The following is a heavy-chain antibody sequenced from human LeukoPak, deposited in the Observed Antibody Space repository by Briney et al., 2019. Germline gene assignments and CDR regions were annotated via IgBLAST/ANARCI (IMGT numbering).Heavy chain of an antibody. D-gene: IGHD5-18*01. CDR2: INPSGGST. J-gene: IGHJ4*02. Sequence: ASVEVSCKASGYTFTSYYMHWVRQAPGQGLEWMGIINPSGGSTSYAQKFQGRVTITADESTSTAYMELSSLRSEDTAVYYCARDGLYSYGYSYWGQGTLVTVSS. V-gene: IGHV1-46*01. CDR1: GYTFTSYY. CDR3: ARDGLYSYGYSY.